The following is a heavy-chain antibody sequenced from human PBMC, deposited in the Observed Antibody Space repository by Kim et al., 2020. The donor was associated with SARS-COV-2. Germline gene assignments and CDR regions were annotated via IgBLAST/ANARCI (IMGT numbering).Heavy chain of an antibody. D-gene: IGHD2-2*01. J-gene: IGHJ5*02. Sequence: SETLSLTCTVSGGSISSGGSYWSWIRQHPGKGLEWIGYIYYSGSTYYNPSLKSRITISVDTSKNQFSLRLTSVTAADTAVYYCARGSDGSTSSFDPWGQGTLVTVSS. V-gene: IGHV4-31*03. CDR1: GGSISSGGSY. CDR3: ARGSDGSTSSFDP. CDR2: IYYSGST.